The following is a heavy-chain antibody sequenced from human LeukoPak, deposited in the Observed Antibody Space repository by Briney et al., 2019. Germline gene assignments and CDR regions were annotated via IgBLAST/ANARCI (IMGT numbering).Heavy chain of an antibody. D-gene: IGHD6-13*01. CDR2: ISPDGSTT. CDR3: TTGLSSKRYNLCDY. Sequence: GGSLRLSCAASGFTFSRYWMHWVRRAPGKGLMWVSRISPDGSTTLYANSVKGRFTISRDNAKNTLYLQMNSLGAEDTAVYYCTTGLSSKRYNLCDYWGQGTLVTVSS. J-gene: IGHJ4*01. CDR1: GFTFSRYW. V-gene: IGHV3-74*03.